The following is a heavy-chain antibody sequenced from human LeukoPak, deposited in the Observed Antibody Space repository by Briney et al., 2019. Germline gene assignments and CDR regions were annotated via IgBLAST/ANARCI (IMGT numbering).Heavy chain of an antibody. Sequence: PGGSLRLSCAASGFTFINYAMSWVRQAPGKGLEWVSGISGSGGSTYYADSVKGRFTISRDNSKNTLYLQMNSLRAEDTAVYYCAKDADTAMVGPFDYWGQGTLVTVSS. V-gene: IGHV3-23*01. D-gene: IGHD5-18*01. CDR1: GFTFINYA. J-gene: IGHJ4*02. CDR2: ISGSGGST. CDR3: AKDADTAMVGPFDY.